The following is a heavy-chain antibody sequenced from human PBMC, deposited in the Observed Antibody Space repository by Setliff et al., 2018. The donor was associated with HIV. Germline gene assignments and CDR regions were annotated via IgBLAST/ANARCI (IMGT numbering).Heavy chain of an antibody. CDR1: GGSISSYY. V-gene: IGHV4-59*08. CDR3: ARARFGETYGDYYYYGMDV. CDR2: IYYSGST. J-gene: IGHJ6*02. D-gene: IGHD3-10*01. Sequence: SETLSLTCTVSGGSISSYYWNWIRQPPGKGLEWIGYIYYSGSTNYNPSLKSRVTISVDTSKNQFSLKLSSVTAAGTAVYYCARARFGETYGDYYYYGMDVWGQGTTVTSP.